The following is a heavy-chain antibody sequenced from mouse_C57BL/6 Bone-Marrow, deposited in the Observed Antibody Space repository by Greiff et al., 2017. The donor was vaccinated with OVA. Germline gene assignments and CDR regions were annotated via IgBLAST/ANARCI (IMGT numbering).Heavy chain of an antibody. CDR1: GFTFSSYP. CDR3: ARRDGSRDFDY. D-gene: IGHD1-1*01. J-gene: IGHJ2*01. V-gene: IGHV5-9*01. CDR2: ISGGGGNT. Sequence: EVQLVESGGGLVKPGGSLKLSCAASGFTFSSYPMSWVRQTPEKRLEWVATISGGGGNTYYPDSVKGRFTISRDNAKNTLYLQMSSLRSEDTALDYCARRDGSRDFDYWGQGTTLTVSS.